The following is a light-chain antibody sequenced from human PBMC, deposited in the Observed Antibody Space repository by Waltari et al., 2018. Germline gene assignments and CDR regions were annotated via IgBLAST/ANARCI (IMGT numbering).Light chain of an antibody. Sequence: QSVLAQPPSVSGPPGQRVTIFCSGGSSNIGVNVVNWYQHLPGTSPRPLIFTNDQRPSGVPDRFSGSKSGTSASLAISGLQSEDEGHYYCAVWDDNLSGVVFGAGTQVTVL. V-gene: IGLV1-44*01. J-gene: IGLJ1*01. CDR3: AVWDDNLSGVV. CDR1: SSNIGVNV. CDR2: TND.